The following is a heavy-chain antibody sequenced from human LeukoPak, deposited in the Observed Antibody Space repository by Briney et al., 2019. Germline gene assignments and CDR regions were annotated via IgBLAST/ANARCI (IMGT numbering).Heavy chain of an antibody. V-gene: IGHV3-48*02. CDR3: ANLTH. D-gene: IGHD2-21*02. Sequence: GGSLRLSCVATGFSFSNYSMHWVRQAPGKGLEWVSYISRTSNIVYYADSVKGRFTISRDNAKDSLFLQMDSLRDEDTAVYYCANLTHWGQGILVTVSS. CDR1: GFSFSNYS. CDR2: ISRTSNIV. J-gene: IGHJ4*02.